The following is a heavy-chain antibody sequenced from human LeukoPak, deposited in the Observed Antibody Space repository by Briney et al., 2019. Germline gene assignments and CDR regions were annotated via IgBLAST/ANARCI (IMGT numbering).Heavy chain of an antibody. Sequence: ASVKVSCRASGYTFTSYGISWVRQAPGQGLEWMGWISAYNGNTNYAQKLQGRVTMTTDTSTSTAYMELRSLRSDDTAVYYCAREGPPAALDAFDIWGQGTMVTVSS. CDR3: AREGPPAALDAFDI. V-gene: IGHV1-18*01. CDR2: ISAYNGNT. CDR1: GYTFTSYG. J-gene: IGHJ3*02. D-gene: IGHD2-2*01.